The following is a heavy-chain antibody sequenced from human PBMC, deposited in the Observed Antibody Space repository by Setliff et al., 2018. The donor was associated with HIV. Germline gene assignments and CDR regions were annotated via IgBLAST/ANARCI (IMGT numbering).Heavy chain of an antibody. Sequence: KPSETLSLTCAVYGGSLSGFYWTFIRQSPGKGLEWIGEVTHSGSTTYDPSLKSRITISVDTSKNQFSLKLTSVTAADMGVYYCARMETYYYDSSGYYYSWYFDYWGQGTLVTVSS. CDR2: VTHSGST. V-gene: IGHV4-34*01. J-gene: IGHJ4*02. CDR3: ARMETYYYDSSGYYYSWYFDY. D-gene: IGHD3-22*01. CDR1: GGSLSGFY.